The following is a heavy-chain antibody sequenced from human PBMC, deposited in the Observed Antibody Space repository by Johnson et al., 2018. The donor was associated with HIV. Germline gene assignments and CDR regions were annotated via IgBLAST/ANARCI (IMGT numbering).Heavy chain of an antibody. CDR1: GFTFSSYD. Sequence: QVQLVESGGGVVQPGRSLRLSCADSGFTFSSYDIHWVRQAPGKGLERVAVISYDGTEKYYADCVKGRYNNSRDNSRSTVYLHIINLRADDTALYYCAREISRYYYAYAAFDLWGQGTTVTVSS. J-gene: IGHJ3*01. CDR2: ISYDGTEK. V-gene: IGHV3-30*04. CDR3: AREISRYYYAYAAFDL. D-gene: IGHD3-10*01.